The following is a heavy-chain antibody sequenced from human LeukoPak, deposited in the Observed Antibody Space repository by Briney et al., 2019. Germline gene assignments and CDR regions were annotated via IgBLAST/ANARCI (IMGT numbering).Heavy chain of an antibody. V-gene: IGHV3-74*01. CDR2: SDGGGSST. D-gene: IGHD3-22*01. Sequence: GGSLRLSCAASGFTFSNHWMHWVRQVPGKGLVWVSRSDGGGSSTSYSDSVRGRFSISRDNAKSTLYLQMNSLRAEDTAVCYCARGPPSSGGAYVGDYWGHGTLVTVSP. CDR1: GFTFSNHW. CDR3: ARGPPSSGGAYVGDY. J-gene: IGHJ4*01.